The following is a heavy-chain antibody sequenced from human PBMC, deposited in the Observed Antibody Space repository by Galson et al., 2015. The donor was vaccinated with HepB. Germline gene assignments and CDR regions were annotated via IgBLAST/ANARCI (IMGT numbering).Heavy chain of an antibody. J-gene: IGHJ4*02. Sequence: SLRLSCAASGFTFSDYSMTWVRQTPGKDLEWISYISSGSDVIYYADSVKGRFTISRDNAKNSLYLQMNSLRAEDTGLYYCAKNHGEDYWGQGTLVTVSS. CDR1: GFTFSDYS. CDR2: ISSGSDVI. D-gene: IGHD4-17*01. V-gene: IGHV3-48*04. CDR3: AKNHGEDY.